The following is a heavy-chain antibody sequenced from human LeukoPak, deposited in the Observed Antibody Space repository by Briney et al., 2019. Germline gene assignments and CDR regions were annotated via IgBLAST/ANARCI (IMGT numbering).Heavy chain of an antibody. Sequence: PSETLSLTCTVSGGSISSGSYYWSWIRQPPGKGLEWIGYIYYSGSTNYNPSLKSRVTISVDTSKNQFSLKLSSVTAADTAVYYCARGLNPSVRSHYYFDYWGQGTLVTVSS. CDR3: ARGLNPSVRSHYYFDY. CDR2: IYYSGST. V-gene: IGHV4-61*01. CDR1: GGSISSGSYY. J-gene: IGHJ4*02. D-gene: IGHD3-3*01.